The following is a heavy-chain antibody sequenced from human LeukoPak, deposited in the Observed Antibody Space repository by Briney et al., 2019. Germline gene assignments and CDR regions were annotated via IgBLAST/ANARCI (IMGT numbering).Heavy chain of an antibody. CDR3: ARLAIVRGYSDYDYDY. Sequence: ASVKVSCKASGYTFTTYAMNWVRQAPGQGLEWMGWINTNTGNPTYAQGFTGRFVFSLDTSVSTAYLQISSLKAEDTAMYYCARLAIVRGYSDYDYDYWGQGTLVTVSS. CDR2: INTNTGNP. D-gene: IGHD5-12*01. V-gene: IGHV7-4-1*02. J-gene: IGHJ4*02. CDR1: GYTFTTYA.